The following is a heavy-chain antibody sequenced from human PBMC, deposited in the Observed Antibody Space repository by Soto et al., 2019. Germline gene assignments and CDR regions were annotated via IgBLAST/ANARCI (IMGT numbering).Heavy chain of an antibody. V-gene: IGHV3-9*01. CDR2: ISWNSGSI. Sequence: EVQLVESGGGLVQPGRSLRLSCAASGFTFDDYAMHWVRQAPGKGLEWVSGISWNSGSIGYADSVKGRFTISRDNAKNSLYLQMNSLRAGDTALYYCAKDIVMDGGYDYWGQGTLVTVSS. CDR3: AKDIVMDGGYDY. CDR1: GFTFDDYA. J-gene: IGHJ4*02. D-gene: IGHD3-16*02.